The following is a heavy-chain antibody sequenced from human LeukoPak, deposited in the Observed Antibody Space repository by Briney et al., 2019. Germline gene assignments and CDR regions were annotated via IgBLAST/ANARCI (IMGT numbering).Heavy chain of an antibody. CDR1: GFTVSNNY. J-gene: IGHJ4*02. CDR3: ARDSDSGYGPFAS. V-gene: IGHV3-53*01. D-gene: IGHD5-12*01. CDR2: IHSGGAT. Sequence: GGSLRLSCAASGFTVSNNYMSWVRQAPGRGLEWVSVIHSGGATNYADSVQGRFTISRDNSKTTVYLHMNSLRAEDTAVYYCARDSDSGYGPFASWGQGTLVTVSS.